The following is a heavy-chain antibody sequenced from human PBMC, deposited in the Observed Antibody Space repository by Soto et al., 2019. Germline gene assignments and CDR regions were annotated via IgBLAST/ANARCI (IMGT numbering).Heavy chain of an antibody. CDR2: IYYSGST. D-gene: IGHD5-18*01. CDR1: GGSISSGDYY. CDR3: ARWIQLWSPIGRHYRYGDV. J-gene: IGHJ6*02. Sequence: QVQLQESGPGLVKPSQTLSLTCTVSGGSISSGDYYWSWIRQPPGKGLEWSGYIYYSGSTYYNPSLTSRVTISVDTSKNQFSLKLSSVTAADTAVYYCARWIQLWSPIGRHYRYGDVWGQGTTVTVSS. V-gene: IGHV4-30-4*01.